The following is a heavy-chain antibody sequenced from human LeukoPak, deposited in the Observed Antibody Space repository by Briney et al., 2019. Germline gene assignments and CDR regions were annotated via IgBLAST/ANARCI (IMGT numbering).Heavy chain of an antibody. CDR2: INPNSGGT. V-gene: IGHV1-2*02. D-gene: IGHD5-18*01. CDR1: GYTFTGYY. CDR3: ARRGAAMVTGFDY. Sequence: ASVKVPCKASGYTFTGYYMHWVRQAPGQGLEWMGWINPNSGGTNYAQKFQGRVTMTRDTSISTAYMELSRLRSDDTAVYYCARRGAAMVTGFDYWGQGTLVTVSS. J-gene: IGHJ4*02.